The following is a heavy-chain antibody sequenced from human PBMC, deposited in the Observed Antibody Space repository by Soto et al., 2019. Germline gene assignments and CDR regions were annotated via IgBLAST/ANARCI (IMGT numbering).Heavy chain of an antibody. J-gene: IGHJ6*02. V-gene: IGHV4-31*03. CDR2: IYYSGST. CDR3: ARSPRITMVRGPMRGERYGMDV. D-gene: IGHD3-10*01. CDR1: GGSISSGGYY. Sequence: SETLSLTCTVSGGSISSGGYYWSWIRQHPGKGLEWIGYIYYSGSTYYNPSLKSRVTISVDTSKNQFSLKLSSVTAADTAVYYCARSPRITMVRGPMRGERYGMDVWGQGTTVTVSS.